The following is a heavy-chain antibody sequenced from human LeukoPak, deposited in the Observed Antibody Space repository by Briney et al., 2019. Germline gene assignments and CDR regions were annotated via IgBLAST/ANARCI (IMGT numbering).Heavy chain of an antibody. CDR3: AKDAYCTNGVCYAGESYYFDY. Sequence: GGSLRLSCAASGFTFSSYAMSWVRQAPGKGLEWVSAISGSGGSTYYADSVKGRFTISRDNSKNTLYLRMNSLRAEDTAVYYCAKDAYCTNGVCYAGESYYFDYWGQGTLVTVSS. CDR2: ISGSGGST. J-gene: IGHJ4*02. CDR1: GFTFSSYA. D-gene: IGHD2-8*01. V-gene: IGHV3-23*01.